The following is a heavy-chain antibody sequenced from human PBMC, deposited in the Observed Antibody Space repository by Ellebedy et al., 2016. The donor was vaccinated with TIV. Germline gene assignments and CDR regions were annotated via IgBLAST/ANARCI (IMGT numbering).Heavy chain of an antibody. CDR2: ISANNGNT. CDR1: GYTFTSYG. D-gene: IGHD2-8*02. Sequence: AASVKVSCKASGYTFTSYGISWVRQAPGQGLEWMGWISANNGNTKYAQKVQGRVTMPTETSTSTAYMELRSLRPDDTAVYYCARVSGSGVCYNCWFDPWGQGTLVTVSS. CDR3: ARVSGSGVCYNCWFDP. V-gene: IGHV1-18*01. J-gene: IGHJ5*02.